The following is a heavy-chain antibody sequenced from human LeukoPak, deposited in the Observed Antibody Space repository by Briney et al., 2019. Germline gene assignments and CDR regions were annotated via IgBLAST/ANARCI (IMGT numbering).Heavy chain of an antibody. CDR2: IYSGGST. J-gene: IGHJ4*02. D-gene: IGHD6-19*01. CDR3: AKDRPGYSSGWYDY. CDR1: GFTVSSNY. Sequence: HPGGSLRLSCAASGFTVSSNYMSWVRQAPGKGLEWVSVIYSGGSTYYADSVKGRFTISRDNSKNTLYLQMNSLRAEDTAVYYCAKDRPGYSSGWYDYWGQGTLVTVSS. V-gene: IGHV3-53*01.